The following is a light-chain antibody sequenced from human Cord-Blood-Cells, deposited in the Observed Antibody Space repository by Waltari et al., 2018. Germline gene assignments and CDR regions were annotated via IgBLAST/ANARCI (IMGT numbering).Light chain of an antibody. V-gene: IGLV1-47*01. CDR1: SSNIGSNY. CDR3: AAWDDSLSGWV. CDR2: RNN. J-gene: IGLJ3*02. Sequence: QSVLTQPPSASGTPGQRVTISCSGSSSNIGSNYVYWYQQLPGTAPKLLIYRNNQRPSGVPYLFSGSKSGTSASLAISGLRSEDEADYYCAAWDDSLSGWVFGGGTKLTVL.